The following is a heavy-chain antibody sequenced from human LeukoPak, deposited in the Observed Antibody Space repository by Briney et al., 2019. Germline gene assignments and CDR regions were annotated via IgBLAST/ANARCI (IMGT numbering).Heavy chain of an antibody. CDR1: GGSFSTYA. CDR2: IIPIYGTR. V-gene: IGHV1-69*05. D-gene: IGHD4-17*01. Sequence: SVKVSCKASGGSFSTYAISWVRQAPGQGLEWMGGIIPIYGTRNYAQKFQGRVTITTDAYTTTAYTAYMELSGLRTEDTAVYYCSNNAFGDYAFDYWGQGTLVTVSS. J-gene: IGHJ4*02. CDR3: SNNAFGDYAFDY.